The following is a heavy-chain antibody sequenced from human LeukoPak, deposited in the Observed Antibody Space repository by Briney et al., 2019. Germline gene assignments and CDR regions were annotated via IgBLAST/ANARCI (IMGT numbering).Heavy chain of an antibody. CDR1: GFTFSSYA. J-gene: IGHJ3*02. Sequence: PGGSLRLSCAASGFTFSSYAMSWVRQAPGKGLEWVSYISSSSSTIYYADSVKGRFTISRDNAKSSLYLQMNSLRAEDTAVYYCAREKASADDYGDPDAFDIWGQGTMVTVSS. V-gene: IGHV3-48*01. D-gene: IGHD4-17*01. CDR3: AREKASADDYGDPDAFDI. CDR2: ISSSSSTI.